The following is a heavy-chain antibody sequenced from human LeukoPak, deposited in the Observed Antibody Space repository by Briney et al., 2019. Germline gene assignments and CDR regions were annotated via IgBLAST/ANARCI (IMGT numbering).Heavy chain of an antibody. CDR2: IYHSGST. D-gene: IGHD3-9*01. Sequence: SETLSLTCAVSGGSISSSNWWSWVRQPPGKGLEWIGEIYHSGSTNYNPPHKSRVTISVDKSKNQFSLKLSSVTAADTAVYYCARESPDILTGYYAFDIWGQGTMVTVSS. J-gene: IGHJ3*02. CDR3: ARESPDILTGYYAFDI. CDR1: GGSISSSNW. V-gene: IGHV4-4*02.